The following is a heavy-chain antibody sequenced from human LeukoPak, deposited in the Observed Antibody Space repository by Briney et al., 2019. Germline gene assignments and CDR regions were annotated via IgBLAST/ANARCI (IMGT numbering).Heavy chain of an antibody. CDR2: ISAHNQNT. CDR3: ARVADYGSGSHLFDH. V-gene: IGHV1-18*01. Sequence: ASVKVSCKASGYTFLNYDFTWVRQAPGKGLEWMGWISAHNQNTKYAQRFQGRVTMTADTSTTTAYMELRSLRSDDTAVYYCARVADYGSGSHLFDHWGQGTLVAVSS. D-gene: IGHD3-10*01. J-gene: IGHJ4*02. CDR1: GYTFLNYD.